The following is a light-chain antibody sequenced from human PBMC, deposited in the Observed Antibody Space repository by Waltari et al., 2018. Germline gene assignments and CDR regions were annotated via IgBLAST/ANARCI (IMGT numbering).Light chain of an antibody. Sequence: QSGLTQPRSVSGSPGQSVTITFTGTGIDVGGFRSVYWYQQSPGKAPKLLIYDVSNRPSGAPDRFSGSKSGNTASLTISGLQAEDEADYHCCSYVGSYTLLFGGGTKLTVL. CDR1: GIDVGGFRS. J-gene: IGLJ3*02. CDR3: CSYVGSYTLL. CDR2: DVS. V-gene: IGLV2-11*01.